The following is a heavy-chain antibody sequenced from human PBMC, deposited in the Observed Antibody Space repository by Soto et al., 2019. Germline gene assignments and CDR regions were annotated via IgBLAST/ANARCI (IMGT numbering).Heavy chain of an antibody. CDR2: IRSKSNSYAT. D-gene: IGHD3-22*01. CDR1: GFTFSGSA. V-gene: IGHV3-73*01. Sequence: GESLKISCAASGFTFSGSAMHWVRQASGKGPEWVGRIRSKSNSYATAYAASVKGRFTISRDDSKDTAYLQMNSLKTEDTAVYYCTRDPRNYYDSIGSANWFDPWGQGTLVTVSS. CDR3: TRDPRNYYDSIGSANWFDP. J-gene: IGHJ5*02.